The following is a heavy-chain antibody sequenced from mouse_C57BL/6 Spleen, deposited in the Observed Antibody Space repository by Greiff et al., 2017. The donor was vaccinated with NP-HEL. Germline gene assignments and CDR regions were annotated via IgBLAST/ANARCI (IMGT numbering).Heavy chain of an antibody. D-gene: IGHD1-1*01. CDR3: ARTGSSPAGYFDV. V-gene: IGHV1-63*01. CDR2: IYPGGGYT. J-gene: IGHJ1*03. CDR1: GYTFTNYW. Sequence: VQLQQSGAELVRPGTSVKMSCKASGYTFTNYWIGWAKQRPGHGLEWIGDIYPGGGYTNYNEKFKGKATLTADKSSSTAYMQFSSLTSEDSAIYYCARTGSSPAGYFDVWGTGTTVTVSS.